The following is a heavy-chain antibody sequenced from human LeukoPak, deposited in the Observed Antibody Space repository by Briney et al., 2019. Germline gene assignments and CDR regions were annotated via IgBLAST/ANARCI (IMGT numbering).Heavy chain of an antibody. V-gene: IGHV3-30*04. Sequence: GRSLRLSCAASGFSLSSYAIHWVRQAPGKGLEWVAIISYDGSKKYYADSVKGRFTISRDNSKNTLYLQMNSLRAEDTAVYYCAKAGSIRFDYWGQGTLVTVSS. CDR2: ISYDGSKK. D-gene: IGHD1-26*01. CDR1: GFSLSSYA. CDR3: AKAGSIRFDY. J-gene: IGHJ4*02.